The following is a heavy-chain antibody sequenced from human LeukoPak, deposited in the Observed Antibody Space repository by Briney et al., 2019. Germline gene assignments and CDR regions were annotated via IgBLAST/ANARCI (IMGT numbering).Heavy chain of an antibody. CDR1: GFTFSSYS. J-gene: IGHJ4*02. CDR3: ARDGDFWSGCDY. D-gene: IGHD3-3*01. CDR2: ISSSSSYI. V-gene: IGHV3-21*01. Sequence: GGSLRLSCAASGFTFSSYSMNWVRQAPGKGLEWVSSISSSSSYIYYADSVKGRFTISRDNAKNSLYLQMNILRAEDTAVYYCARDGDFWSGCDYWGQGTVVTVSS.